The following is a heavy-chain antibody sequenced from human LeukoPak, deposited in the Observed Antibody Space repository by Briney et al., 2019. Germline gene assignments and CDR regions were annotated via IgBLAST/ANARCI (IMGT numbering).Heavy chain of an antibody. J-gene: IGHJ4*02. Sequence: GGSVRLSCVASGFTFSENWMHWVRQAPGKGLAWVSHINRDGGLTNYADSVKGRFTISRDNANNSVSLQMNSLRPEDTAVYFCARRRVLSVARALDYWGQGTLVTVSP. CDR3: ARRRVLSVARALDY. D-gene: IGHD4/OR15-4a*01. V-gene: IGHV3-74*01. CDR1: GFTFSENW. CDR2: INRDGGLT.